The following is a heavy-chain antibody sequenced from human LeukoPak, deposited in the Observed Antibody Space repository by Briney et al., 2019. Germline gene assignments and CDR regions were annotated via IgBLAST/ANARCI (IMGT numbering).Heavy chain of an antibody. Sequence: PSETLSLTCTVSGGSISSYYWSWIRQPPGKGLEWIGYIYYSGSTNYNPSLKSRVTISVDTSKNQFSLKLSSVTAADTAVYYCARAASSSWYVRWFDPWGQGTLVTVSS. D-gene: IGHD6-13*01. V-gene: IGHV4-59*01. CDR3: ARAASSSWYVRWFDP. J-gene: IGHJ5*02. CDR1: GGSISSYY. CDR2: IYYSGST.